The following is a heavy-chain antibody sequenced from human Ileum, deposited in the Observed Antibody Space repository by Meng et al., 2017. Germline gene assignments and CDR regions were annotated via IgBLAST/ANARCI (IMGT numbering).Heavy chain of an antibody. V-gene: IGHV4-4*02. Sequence: VKSQESGPGLVDPSGTLYLTSTFAGCSISSSFDWSWVRQSPGKGLEWIGQIYLAGSPNYNPSLESRVTISVDKSKNQFSLRLTSVTAADTAIFYCVRHGGKYFDSWGQGTLVTVSS. D-gene: IGHD2-15*01. J-gene: IGHJ4*02. CDR3: VRHGGKYFDS. CDR1: GCSISSSFD. CDR2: IYLAGSP.